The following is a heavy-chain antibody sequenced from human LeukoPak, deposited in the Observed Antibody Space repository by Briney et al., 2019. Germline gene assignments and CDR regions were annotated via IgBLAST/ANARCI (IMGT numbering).Heavy chain of an antibody. D-gene: IGHD3-10*01. V-gene: IGHV4-59*02. CDR3: ARDNFGSLDF. J-gene: IGHJ4*02. CDR2: VYASGINSD. CDR1: GDSVSNYG. Sequence: SETLSLSCSVSGDSVSNYGWSWVRQPPGKGLEWIGYVYASGINSDNQNPSLKSRVTISVDTSRNQFSLRLNSVTAADTAIYYCARDNFGSLDFWGRGALVTVSS.